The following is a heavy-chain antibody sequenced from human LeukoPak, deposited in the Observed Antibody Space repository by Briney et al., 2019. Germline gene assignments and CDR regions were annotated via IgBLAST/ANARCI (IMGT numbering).Heavy chain of an antibody. CDR3: ARGTMYNWFDP. V-gene: IGHV4-38-2*01. D-gene: IGHD3-3*01. CDR1: GYSISSGYY. Sequence: SETLSLTCAVSGYSISSGYYWGWIRQPPGKGLEWIGSIYHSGSTYYNPSLKSRVTISVDTSKNQFSLKLSSVTAADTAVYCCARGTMYNWFDPWGQGTLVTVSS. CDR2: IYHSGST. J-gene: IGHJ5*02.